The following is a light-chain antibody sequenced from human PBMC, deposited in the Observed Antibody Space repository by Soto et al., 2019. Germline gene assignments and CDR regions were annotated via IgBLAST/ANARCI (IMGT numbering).Light chain of an antibody. Sequence: DIQMTQSPSTVSAYVGDSVTITCRASQSITTWLAWYQQRPGKAPKLLIYDVSSLQSGVPSRFSGSGYRTEFPVTISSLQPDDFATYYCKHYKMYSPRTFGQGTKVDIK. V-gene: IGKV1-5*01. J-gene: IGKJ1*01. CDR3: KHYKMYSPRT. CDR2: DVS. CDR1: QSITTW.